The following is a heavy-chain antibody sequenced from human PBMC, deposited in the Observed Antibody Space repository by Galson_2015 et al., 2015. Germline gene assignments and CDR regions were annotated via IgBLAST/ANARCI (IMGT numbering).Heavy chain of an antibody. V-gene: IGHV4-61*02. CDR1: GGSISSGSYY. Sequence: TLSLTCTVSGGSISSGSYYWSWIRQPAGKGLEWIGRIYTSGSTNYNPSLKSRVTISVDTSKNQFSLKLSSVTAADTAVYYCAREGADGDSFDYWGQGTLVTVSS. D-gene: IGHD4-17*01. J-gene: IGHJ4*02. CDR2: IYTSGST. CDR3: AREGADGDSFDY.